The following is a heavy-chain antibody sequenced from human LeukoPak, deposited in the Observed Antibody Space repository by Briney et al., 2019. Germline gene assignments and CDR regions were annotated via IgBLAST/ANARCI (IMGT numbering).Heavy chain of an antibody. CDR1: GFTFSTYA. CDR3: AKEGLWPHPLDY. CDR2: ITYHGSNT. V-gene: IGHV3-30*04. D-gene: IGHD2-21*01. Sequence: GGSLRLSCAASGFTFSTYAMHWVRQAPGKGLEWVALITYHGSNTYYADSVKGRFTISRDNSKNTLYLQMNSLRAEDTAVYYCAKEGLWPHPLDYWGQGTLVTVSS. J-gene: IGHJ4*02.